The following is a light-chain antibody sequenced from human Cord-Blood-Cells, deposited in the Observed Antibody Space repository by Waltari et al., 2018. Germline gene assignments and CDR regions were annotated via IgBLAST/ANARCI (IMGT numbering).Light chain of an antibody. V-gene: IGLV2-14*03. J-gene: IGLJ3*02. Sequence: QSALTQPASVSGSPGQSTTISCTGTSSDVGGYNYVSWYQQHPGKAPKLMIYDVSNRPSGVSNLFSVSKAGNTASLTISGLQAEDEADYYCSSYTSSSTWVFGGGTKLTVL. CDR1: SSDVGGYNY. CDR2: DVS. CDR3: SSYTSSSTWV.